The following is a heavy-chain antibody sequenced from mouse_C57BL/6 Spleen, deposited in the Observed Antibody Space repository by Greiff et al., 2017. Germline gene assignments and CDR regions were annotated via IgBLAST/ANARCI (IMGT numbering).Heavy chain of an antibody. V-gene: IGHV5-16*01. CDR3: ARDNLYAMDY. CDR1: GFTFSDYY. Sequence: EVQVVESEGGLVQPGSSMKLSCTASGFTFSDYYMAWVRQVPEKGLEWVANINYDGSSTYYLDSLKSRFIISRDNAKNILYLQMSSLKSEDTATYYCARDNLYAMDYWGQGTSVTVSS. D-gene: IGHD1-3*01. J-gene: IGHJ4*01. CDR2: INYDGSST.